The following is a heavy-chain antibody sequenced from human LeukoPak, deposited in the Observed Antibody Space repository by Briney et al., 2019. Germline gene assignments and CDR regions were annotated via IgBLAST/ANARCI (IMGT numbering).Heavy chain of an antibody. V-gene: IGHV1-2*04. CDR2: INPNSGGT. D-gene: IGHD3-10*01. J-gene: IGHJ6*02. Sequence: ASVKVSCKASGYTFTGYYMHWVRQAPGQGLEWMGWINPNSGGTNYAQKFQGWVTMTRDTSISTAYMELSRLRSDDTAVYYCARDSELWFGELPPKYGMDVWGQGTTVTVSS. CDR3: ARDSELWFGELPPKYGMDV. CDR1: GYTFTGYY.